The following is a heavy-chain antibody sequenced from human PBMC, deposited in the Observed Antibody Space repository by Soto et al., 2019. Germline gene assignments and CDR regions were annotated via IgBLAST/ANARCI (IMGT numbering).Heavy chain of an antibody. V-gene: IGHV4-4*02. Sequence: QVQLQESGPGLVKPSGTLSLTCAVSGGSISSTNWWSWVRQPPGKGLAWIGEIYHSGSTNYNPSRTRRVTISVDKSKNQFSRSLSSVTAADTAVYYCARDGRQQLASDYWGQGTLVTVSS. CDR3: ARDGRQQLASDY. J-gene: IGHJ4*02. CDR2: IYHSGST. CDR1: GGSISSTNW. D-gene: IGHD6-13*01.